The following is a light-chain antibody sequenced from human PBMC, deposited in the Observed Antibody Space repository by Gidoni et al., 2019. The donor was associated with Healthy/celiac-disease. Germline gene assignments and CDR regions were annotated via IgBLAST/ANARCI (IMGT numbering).Light chain of an antibody. Sequence: DIVMTQSPLSLPVTPGEPASITCRSSQSLLQSNGYNYLDWYLQKPGQSPQLLIYLGSSRASGVPDRFSGSGSGTDFTLKISRVEAEDVGVYYCMQALQTPFTFGGGTKVEIK. V-gene: IGKV2-28*01. CDR3: MQALQTPFT. CDR2: LGS. J-gene: IGKJ4*01. CDR1: QSLLQSNGYNY.